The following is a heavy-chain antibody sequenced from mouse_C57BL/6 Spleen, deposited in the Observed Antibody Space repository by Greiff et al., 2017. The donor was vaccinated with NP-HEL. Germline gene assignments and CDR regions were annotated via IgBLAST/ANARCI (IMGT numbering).Heavy chain of an antibody. Sequence: VMLVESGAELVKPGASVKMSCKASGYTFTTYPIEWMKQNHGKSLEWIGNFHPYNDDTKYNEKFKGKVTLTVEKSSSTVYLELSRLTSDASAVYYCARGITYGGFDYWGQGTTLTVSS. CDR1: GYTFTTYP. CDR3: ARGITYGGFDY. CDR2: FHPYNDDT. D-gene: IGHD1-1*01. J-gene: IGHJ2*01. V-gene: IGHV1-47*01.